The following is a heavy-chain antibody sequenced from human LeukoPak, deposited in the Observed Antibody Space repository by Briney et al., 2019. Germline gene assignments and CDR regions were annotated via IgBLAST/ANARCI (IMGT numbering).Heavy chain of an antibody. D-gene: IGHD3-22*01. CDR1: GFTFDDYG. CDR2: ISSSGTTI. V-gene: IGHV3-48*04. Sequence: GGSLRLSCAASGFTFDDYGMSWVRQAPGKGLAWVSYISSSGTTILYADSVKGRFTISRDDAKNSLYPQMNSLRAEDTAVYYCARDSGMNYYDSSGYYQDWGQGTLVTVSS. CDR3: ARDSGMNYYDSSGYYQD. J-gene: IGHJ4*02.